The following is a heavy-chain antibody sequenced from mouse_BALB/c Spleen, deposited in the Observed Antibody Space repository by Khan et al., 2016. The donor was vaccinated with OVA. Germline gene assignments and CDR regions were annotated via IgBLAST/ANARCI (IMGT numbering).Heavy chain of an antibody. J-gene: IGHJ3*01. D-gene: IGHD2-1*01. CDR3: TDGNYGWFAY. V-gene: IGHV5-9-1*01. CDR2: ISSAATYT. CDR1: GFTFSSFV. Sequence: EVELVESGGGLVEPGGSLKLSCAASGFTFSSFVMSWVRQTPEKRLEWVATISSAATYTYYPDSVKGRFTISRDNAKNTTYLQLNSLRSDDTAIYYCTDGNYGWFAYWGQGTLVTVST.